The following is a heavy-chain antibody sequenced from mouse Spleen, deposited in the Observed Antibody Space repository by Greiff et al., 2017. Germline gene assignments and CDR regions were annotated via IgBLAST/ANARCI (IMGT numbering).Heavy chain of an antibody. D-gene: IGHD4-1*02. V-gene: IGHV3-6*01. CDR1: GYSITSGYY. CDR3: AREGATGTFAY. CDR2: ISYDGSN. Sequence: DVQLQESGPGLVKPSQSLSLTCSVTGYSITSGYYWKWIRQFPGNKLEWMGYISYDGSNNYNPSLKNRISITRDTSKNQFFLKLNSVTTEDTATYYCAREGATGTFAYWGQGTLVTVSA. J-gene: IGHJ3*01.